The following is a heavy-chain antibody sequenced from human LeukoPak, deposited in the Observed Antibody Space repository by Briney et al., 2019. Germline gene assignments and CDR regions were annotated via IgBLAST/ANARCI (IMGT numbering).Heavy chain of an antibody. CDR2: SNANNGNT. CDR3: ARDRHIAAAVYYYYMDV. Sequence: GASVKVSLKSTGYTFTSYIISCVRHGTRQPPEWRVWSNANNGNTDYAQTVQGRVTMSRDKSTSTAYMELRSLRSDDTAVYYCARDRHIAAAVYYYYMDVWGKGTPVTVSS. J-gene: IGHJ6*03. V-gene: IGHV1-18*01. D-gene: IGHD6-13*01. CDR1: GYTFTSYI.